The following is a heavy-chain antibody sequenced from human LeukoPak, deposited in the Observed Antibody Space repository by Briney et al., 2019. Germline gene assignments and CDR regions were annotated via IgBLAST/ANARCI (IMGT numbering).Heavy chain of an antibody. J-gene: IGHJ3*02. D-gene: IGHD1-14*01. CDR1: RGSISSYY. CDR2: IYTSGST. V-gene: IGHV4-4*07. CDR3: ARVSTAQGGHDAFDI. Sequence: PSETLSLTCTVSRGSISSYYWSWIRQPARKGLEWIGRIYTSGSTNYNPSLKSRVTMSVDTSKNQFSLKLSSVTAADTAVYYCARVSTAQGGHDAFDIWGQGTMVTVSS.